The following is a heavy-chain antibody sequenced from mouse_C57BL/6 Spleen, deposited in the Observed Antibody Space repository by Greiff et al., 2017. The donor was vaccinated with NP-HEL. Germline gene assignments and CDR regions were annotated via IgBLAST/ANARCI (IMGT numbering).Heavy chain of an antibody. J-gene: IGHJ1*03. Sequence: VQLQQSGAELARPGASVKMSCKASGYTFTSYTMHWVKQRPGQGLEWIGYINPSSGYTKYNQKFKDKATLTADKSSSTAYMQLSSLTSEDSAVYYCARVRAGTEYFDVWGTGTTVTVSS. CDR3: ARVRAGTEYFDV. D-gene: IGHD3-3*01. V-gene: IGHV1-4*01. CDR2: INPSSGYT. CDR1: GYTFTSYT.